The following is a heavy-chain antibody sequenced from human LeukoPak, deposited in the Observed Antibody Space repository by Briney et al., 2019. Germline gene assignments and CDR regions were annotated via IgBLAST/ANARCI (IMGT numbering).Heavy chain of an antibody. CDR2: IKSKTDGGTT. CDR3: TTDTLAVAVNY. CDR1: GFNFSNAW. J-gene: IGHJ4*02. D-gene: IGHD6-19*01. Sequence: GALRLSCAASGFNFSNAWMGWVRQAPGKGLEWVGRIKSKTDGGTTDYAAPVKGRFTISRDDSKNTLYLQMNSLKTEDTAVYYCTTDTLAVAVNYWGQGTLVTVSS. V-gene: IGHV3-15*01.